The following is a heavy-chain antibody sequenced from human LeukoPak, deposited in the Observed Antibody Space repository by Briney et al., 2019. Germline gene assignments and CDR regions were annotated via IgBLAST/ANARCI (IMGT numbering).Heavy chain of an antibody. CDR3: AKMGAATLRFWRRNWFDP. CDR1: GFTFSSYS. CDR2: ISSSSSTT. V-gene: IGHV3-48*01. D-gene: IGHD3-3*01. Sequence: GGSLRLSYAASGFTFSSYSMNWVRQAPGKGLEWVSYISSSSSTTYYADSVKGRFTISRDNSKNTLYLQMNSLRAEDTAVYYCAKMGAATLRFWRRNWFDPWGQGTLVTVSS. J-gene: IGHJ5*02.